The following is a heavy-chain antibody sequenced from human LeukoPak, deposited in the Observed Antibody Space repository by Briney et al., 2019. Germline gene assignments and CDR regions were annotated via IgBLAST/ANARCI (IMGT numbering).Heavy chain of an antibody. CDR1: GFTFSDYY. Sequence: GGSLRLSCAASGFTFSDYYMSWIRQAPGKGLEWVSYISSSGSTIYYADSVKGRFTISRDNAKNSLYLQMNSLRAEDTAVYYCARIAAAGPSYFDYWGQGTLVTVSS. CDR2: ISSSGSTI. J-gene: IGHJ4*02. D-gene: IGHD6-13*01. CDR3: ARIAAAGPSYFDY. V-gene: IGHV3-11*04.